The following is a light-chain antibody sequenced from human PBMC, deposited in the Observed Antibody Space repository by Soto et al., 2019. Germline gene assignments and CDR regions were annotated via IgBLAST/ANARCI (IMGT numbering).Light chain of an antibody. Sequence: QSVLTQPPSASGTPGRTVTISCSGSSSKIGSNTVSWYQQVPGTAPEVLIYSTTQRPSGVPDRFSGSKSGTSASLAISGLQSEDEADYYCAAWDDSLIGVVFGGGTNLTVL. CDR1: SSKIGSNT. CDR3: AAWDDSLIGVV. J-gene: IGLJ2*01. CDR2: STT. V-gene: IGLV1-44*01.